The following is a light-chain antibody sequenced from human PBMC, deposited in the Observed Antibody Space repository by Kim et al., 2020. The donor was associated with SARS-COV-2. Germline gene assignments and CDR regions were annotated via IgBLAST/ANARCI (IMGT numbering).Light chain of an antibody. CDR2: GNS. J-gene: IGLJ3*02. V-gene: IGLV1-40*01. CDR3: QSYDSSLSGYV. CDR1: GSNIGAGYD. Sequence: SVTSSCTGSGSNIGAGYDVHWYRQLPGTAPKLLFYGNSNRPSGVPDRFSGSKSGTSASLAITGLQAEDEADYYCQSYDSSLSGYVFGGGTQLTVL.